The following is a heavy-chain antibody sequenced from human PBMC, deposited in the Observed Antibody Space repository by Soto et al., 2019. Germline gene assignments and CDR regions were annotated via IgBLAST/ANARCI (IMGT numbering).Heavy chain of an antibody. CDR1: GFTVSSNY. CDR2: IYSGGST. V-gene: IGHV3-53*01. D-gene: IGHD3-22*01. J-gene: IGHJ3*02. CDR3: ARSDPERITMIVVAGPGAFDI. Sequence: AGGSLRLSCAASGFTVSSNYMSWVRQAPGKGLEWVSVIYSGGSTYYADSVKGRFTISRDNSKNTLYLQMNSLRAEDTAVYYCARSDPERITMIVVAGPGAFDIWGQGTMVTVSS.